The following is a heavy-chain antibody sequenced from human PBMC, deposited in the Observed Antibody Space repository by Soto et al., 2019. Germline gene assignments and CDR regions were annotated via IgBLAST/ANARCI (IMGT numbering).Heavy chain of an antibody. Sequence: GGSLRLSCAASGFTFSSYAMSWVRQAPGKGLEWVSAISGSGGSTYYADSVKGRFTISRDNSKNTLYLQMNSLRAEDTAIYYCAKGSTILGYCSGGSCYSLYYYYYMDVWGKGTTVTVSS. D-gene: IGHD2-15*01. V-gene: IGHV3-23*01. J-gene: IGHJ6*03. CDR1: GFTFSSYA. CDR3: AKGSTILGYCSGGSCYSLYYYYYMDV. CDR2: ISGSGGST.